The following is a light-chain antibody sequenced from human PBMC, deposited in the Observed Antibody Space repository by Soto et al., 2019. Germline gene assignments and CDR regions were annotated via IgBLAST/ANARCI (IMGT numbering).Light chain of an antibody. J-gene: IGKJ1*01. CDR2: DAS. V-gene: IGKV3-20*01. CDR3: QQYGSSPPT. CDR1: QSVSSSY. Sequence: EIVLTQSPDTLSLSPGERATLSCRASQSVSSSYLAWYQQIPGQAPRLLINDASRRATGIPDRFSGSGSGTDFTLTISRLEPEDFAVYYCQQYGSSPPTFGQGTKVDIK.